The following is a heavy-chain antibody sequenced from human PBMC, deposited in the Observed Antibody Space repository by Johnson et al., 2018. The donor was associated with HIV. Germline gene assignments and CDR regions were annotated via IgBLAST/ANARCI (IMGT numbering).Heavy chain of an antibody. CDR1: GLTVSTNY. CDR2: IYSGGST. CDR3: ARDLYNLWNDYPAFDI. V-gene: IGHV3-66*01. J-gene: IGHJ3*02. D-gene: IGHD3-16*01. Sequence: VQVVESGGGVVQPGGSLRLSCAASGLTVSTNYMSWVRQAPGKGLEWVSVIYSGGSTYYADSVKGRFTISRDNSKNTLYLQMNSLRAEDTAVYYCARDLYNLWNDYPAFDILGQGAMVTVSS.